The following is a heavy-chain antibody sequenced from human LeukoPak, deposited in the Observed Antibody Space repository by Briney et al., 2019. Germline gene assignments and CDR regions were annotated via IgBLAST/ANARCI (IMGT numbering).Heavy chain of an antibody. CDR3: ARWDDKRPL. CDR2: IHYSGST. V-gene: IGHV4-59*01. CDR1: GGSISGYY. D-gene: IGHD3-9*01. J-gene: IGHJ4*02. Sequence: SETLSPTSTVSGGSISGYYWSWIRQPPGKGLEWIGSIHYSGSTNYNPSLKSRVTISVDTSKNQFSLRLSSVTAADTALYYCARWDDKRPLWGQGTLVTVSS.